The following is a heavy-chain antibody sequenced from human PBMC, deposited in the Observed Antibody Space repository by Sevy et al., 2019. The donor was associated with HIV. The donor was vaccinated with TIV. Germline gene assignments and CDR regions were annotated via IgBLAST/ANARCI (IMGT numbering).Heavy chain of an antibody. J-gene: IGHJ3*01. D-gene: IGHD3-22*01. CDR1: GFFFSHYE. CDR2: ISTSGSTI. Sequence: GGSLRLSCKASGFFFSHYEMHWVRQAPGKGLEWVSYISTSGSTIYYADSMKGRFTVSRDNAKNSLYLQMNSLRADDTALYYCASDIDSSSYSYAFDLWGQGTMVTVSS. V-gene: IGHV3-48*03. CDR3: ASDIDSSSYSYAFDL.